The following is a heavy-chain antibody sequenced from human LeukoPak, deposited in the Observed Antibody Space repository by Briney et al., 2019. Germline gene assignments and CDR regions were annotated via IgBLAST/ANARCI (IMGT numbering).Heavy chain of an antibody. CDR1: GGTFSSYA. CDR3: ARDLATIKYNWFDP. Sequence: ASVKVSCKASGGTFSSYAISWVRQAPGQGLEWMGGIIPIFGTANYAQKFQGRVTITTDESTSTAYMELSSLRSEDTAVYYCARDLATIKYNWFDPWGQGTLVTVSS. J-gene: IGHJ5*02. D-gene: IGHD5-24*01. V-gene: IGHV1-69*05. CDR2: IIPIFGTA.